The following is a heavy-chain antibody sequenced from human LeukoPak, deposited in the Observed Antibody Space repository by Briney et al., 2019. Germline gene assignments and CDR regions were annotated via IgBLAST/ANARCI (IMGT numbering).Heavy chain of an antibody. CDR1: GGSISSYY. V-gene: IGHV4-4*07. CDR2: IYTSGST. CDR3: ARVSSSWYRGLGNWFDP. Sequence: SETLSLTCTVSGGSISSYYWSWIRQPAGKGLEWIGRIYTSGSTNYNPSLKSRVTMSVDTSKNQFSLKLSSVTAADTAVYYCARVSSSWYRGLGNWFDPWGQGTLVTVSS. J-gene: IGHJ5*02. D-gene: IGHD6-13*01.